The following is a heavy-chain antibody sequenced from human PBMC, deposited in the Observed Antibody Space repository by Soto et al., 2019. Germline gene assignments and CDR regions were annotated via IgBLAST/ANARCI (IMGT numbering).Heavy chain of an antibody. V-gene: IGHV1-69*12. D-gene: IGHD2-8*01. CDR3: ARGQDIVLMVYACDYYYGMDV. J-gene: IGHJ6*02. CDR2: IIPIFGTA. CDR1: GGTFSSYA. Sequence: QVQLVQSGAEVKKPGSSVKVSCKASGGTFSSYAISWVRQAPGQGLEWMGGIIPIFGTANYAQKFQGRVTITVDESTSTAYMELSSLRSEDTAVYYCARGQDIVLMVYACDYYYGMDVWGQGTTVTVSS.